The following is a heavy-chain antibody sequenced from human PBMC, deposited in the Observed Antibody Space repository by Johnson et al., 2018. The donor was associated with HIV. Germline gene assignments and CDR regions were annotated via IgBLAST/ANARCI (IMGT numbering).Heavy chain of an antibody. Sequence: EVQLVESGGGLVQPGGSLRLSYAASGFTFSSYAMSWVRQAPGKGLEWVSAISGSGGSTYYADSVKGRFTISRDNSKNTLYLQMNSLRAEDTAVYYCAKDPGWFGEPGDAFDIWGQGTMVTVSS. V-gene: IGHV3-23*04. D-gene: IGHD3-10*01. CDR2: ISGSGGST. CDR1: GFTFSSYA. CDR3: AKDPGWFGEPGDAFDI. J-gene: IGHJ3*02.